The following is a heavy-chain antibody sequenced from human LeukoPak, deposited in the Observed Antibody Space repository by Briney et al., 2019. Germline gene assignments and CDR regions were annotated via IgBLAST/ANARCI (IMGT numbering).Heavy chain of an antibody. CDR1: GYTFTVYY. D-gene: IGHD2-2*03. J-gene: IGHJ4*02. CDR3: ARISRRGGYCSSTSCYGPFDY. V-gene: IGHV1-2*02. CDR2: INPNSGGT. Sequence: ASVTVSCKASGYTFTVYYMHWVRQAPGQGLEWMGWINPNSGGTNYAQKFQGRVTMTRDTSISTAYMELSRLRSDDTAVYYCARISRRGGYCSSTSCYGPFDYWGQGTLVTVSS.